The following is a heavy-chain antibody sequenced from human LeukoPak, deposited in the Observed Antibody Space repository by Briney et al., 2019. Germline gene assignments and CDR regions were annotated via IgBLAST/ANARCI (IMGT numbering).Heavy chain of an antibody. V-gene: IGHV4-34*01. CDR2: INHRGTT. D-gene: IGHD3-22*01. Sequence: KTSETLSLTCGVFGGSLSDDYWSWIRQPPGKGLEWIGEINHRGTTNYNPSLKSRVTISVDTSKNQFSLKLSSVTAADTAVYYCARGWDYYDSSGYYRARIFDYWGQGTLVTVSS. CDR1: GGSLSDDY. CDR3: ARGWDYYDSSGYYRARIFDY. J-gene: IGHJ4*02.